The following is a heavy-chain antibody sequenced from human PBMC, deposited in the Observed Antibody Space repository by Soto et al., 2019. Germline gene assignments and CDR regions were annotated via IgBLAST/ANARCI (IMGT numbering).Heavy chain of an antibody. CDR2: TSHSGST. J-gene: IGHJ4*02. D-gene: IGHD5-18*01. Sequence: PSETLSLTCAVSGCSISSGGYSWSWIRRPPGKGLECIGYTSHSGSTYYNPSLKSRVTISVDRSKNQFSLKLSSVTAADTAVYYCARGAAMVDYWGQGTLVTVSS. CDR3: ARGAAMVDY. CDR1: GCSISSGGYS. V-gene: IGHV4-30-2*01.